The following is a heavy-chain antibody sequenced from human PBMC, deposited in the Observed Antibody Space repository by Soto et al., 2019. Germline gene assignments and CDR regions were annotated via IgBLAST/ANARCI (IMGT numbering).Heavy chain of an antibody. CDR2: INAGNGNT. V-gene: IGHV1-3*01. CDR1: GYTFTSYA. D-gene: IGHD4-17*01. Sequence: QVQLVQSGAEVKKPGASVKVSCKASGYTFTSYAMHWVRQAPGQRLEWMGWINAGNGNTKYSQKFQGRVTMTRDTSITTAHMELSGLRSDDSAIYYCARDGQYGDYGYYFDFWGPGTLVTVPS. J-gene: IGHJ4*02. CDR3: ARDGQYGDYGYYFDF.